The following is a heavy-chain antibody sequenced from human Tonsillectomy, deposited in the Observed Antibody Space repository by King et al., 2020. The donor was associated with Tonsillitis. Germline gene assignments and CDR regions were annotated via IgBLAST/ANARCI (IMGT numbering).Heavy chain of an antibody. CDR1: GDSVSSNSAA. D-gene: IGHD2-21*02. CDR3: ARCMVVTATRGDDAFDI. CDR2: AYYRSKWYN. Sequence: VQLQQSGPGLVKPSQTLSLTCAISGDSVSSNSAAWNWIRQSPSRGLEWLGRAYYRSKWYNDYAVSVKSRIAINADTSKNQFSLQLNSVTPEDTAVYYCARCMVVTATRGDDAFDIWGQGTMVTVSS. J-gene: IGHJ3*02. V-gene: IGHV6-1*01.